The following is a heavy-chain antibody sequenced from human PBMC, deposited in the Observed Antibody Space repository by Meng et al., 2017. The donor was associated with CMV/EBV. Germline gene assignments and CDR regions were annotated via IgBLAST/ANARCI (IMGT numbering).Heavy chain of an antibody. J-gene: IGHJ5*02. Sequence: ASVKVSCKASGYTFTSYYMHWVRQAPGQGLEWMGIINPSGGSTSYAQKFQGRVTMTEDTSTDTAYMELSSLRSEDTAVYYCATVIGWSLYVFPNWFDPWGQGTLVTVSS. CDR2: INPSGGST. CDR1: GYTFTSYY. D-gene: IGHD3-3*01. CDR3: ATVIGWSLYVFPNWFDP. V-gene: IGHV1-46*01.